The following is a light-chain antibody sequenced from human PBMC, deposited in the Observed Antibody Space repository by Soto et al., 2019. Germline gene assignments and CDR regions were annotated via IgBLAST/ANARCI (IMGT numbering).Light chain of an antibody. CDR2: SDN. CDR3: AAWDVSLVV. Sequence: QSVLTQPPSASGTPGQGVTLSGSGTGSNIGTNTVIWYRHLQGPAPNLVIYSDNQRPSGVPDRFSGSKSGTSASLAISGLQSEDEADYYCAAWDVSLVVFGGGTKVTVL. V-gene: IGLV1-44*01. J-gene: IGLJ2*01. CDR1: GSNIGTNT.